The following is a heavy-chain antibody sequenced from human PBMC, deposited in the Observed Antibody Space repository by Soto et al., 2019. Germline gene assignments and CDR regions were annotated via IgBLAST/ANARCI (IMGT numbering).Heavy chain of an antibody. V-gene: IGHV3-21*01. CDR3: ARGGSSSGGVN. Sequence: EVQLVESGGGLVKPGGSLRLSCAASGFTFSSYSMNWVRQAPGKGLEWVSSISSSSSYIYYADSVKGRFTISRDNAKNSLYQQMNSLRAEDTAVYYCARGGSSSGGVNWGQGTLVTVSS. J-gene: IGHJ4*02. D-gene: IGHD6-13*01. CDR1: GFTFSSYS. CDR2: ISSSSSYI.